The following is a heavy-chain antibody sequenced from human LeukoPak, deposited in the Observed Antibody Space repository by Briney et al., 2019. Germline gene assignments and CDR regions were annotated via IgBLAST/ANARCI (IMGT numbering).Heavy chain of an antibody. J-gene: IGHJ4*02. D-gene: IGHD2-2*01. Sequence: GGSLRLSCAASGNYLMHWVRQAPGKGLVWVSHINSDGSWTSYADSVKGRFTISKDNAKNTVYLQMNNLRAEDTAVYYCVSFYETYWGRGTLVAVSS. CDR2: INSDGSWT. CDR1: GNYL. V-gene: IGHV3-74*01. CDR3: VSFYETY.